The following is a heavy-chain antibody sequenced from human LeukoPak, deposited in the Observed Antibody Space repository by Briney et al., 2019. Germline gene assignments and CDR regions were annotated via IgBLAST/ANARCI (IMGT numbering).Heavy chain of an antibody. D-gene: IGHD5-12*01. Sequence: ASVKVSCKASGYTFTSYYMHWVRQAPGQGLEWMGGIIPIFGTANYAQKFQGRVTITADESTSTAYMELSSLRSEDTAVYYCASGVQDIVATVNYYYGMDVWGQGTTVTVSS. V-gene: IGHV1-69*13. CDR2: IIPIFGTA. CDR1: GYTFTSYY. CDR3: ASGVQDIVATVNYYYGMDV. J-gene: IGHJ6*02.